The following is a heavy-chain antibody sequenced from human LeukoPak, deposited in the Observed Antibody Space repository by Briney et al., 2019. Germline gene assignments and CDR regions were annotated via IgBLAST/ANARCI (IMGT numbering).Heavy chain of an antibody. Sequence: SETLSLTCSVSNYSIRSGYYWGWIRQPPGKGLEWIGSIYHSGLTYYNPSLRSRITISVDTSKNQFSLKLNSVTAADTAVYYCASVASDYDSSGYSEYFQDWGQGTLVIVSS. D-gene: IGHD3-22*01. V-gene: IGHV4-38-2*02. CDR1: NYSIRSGYY. CDR3: ASVASDYDSSGYSEYFQD. J-gene: IGHJ1*01. CDR2: IYHSGLT.